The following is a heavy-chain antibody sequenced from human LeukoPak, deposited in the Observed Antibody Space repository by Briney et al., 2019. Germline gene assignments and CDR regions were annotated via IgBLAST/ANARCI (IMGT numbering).Heavy chain of an antibody. CDR3: AREGTYYDFWSGCDDYYFDY. V-gene: IGHV1-18*01. D-gene: IGHD3-3*01. CDR1: GYTFTSYG. CDR2: ISAYNGNT. J-gene: IGHJ4*02. Sequence: GASVKVSCKASGYTFTSYGISWVRQAPGQGLEWMGWISAYNGNTNYPQKLQGRVTMTTDTSTSTAYMELRSLRSDDTAVYYCAREGTYYDFWSGCDDYYFDYWGQGTLVTVSS.